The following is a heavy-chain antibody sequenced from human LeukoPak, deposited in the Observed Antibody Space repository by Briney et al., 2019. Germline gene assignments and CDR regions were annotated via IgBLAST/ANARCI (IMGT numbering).Heavy chain of an antibody. Sequence: SETLSLTCAVYGGSFSGYYLSWIRQPPGKGLEWIGEINHSGSTNYNPSLKSRVTISVDTSKNQFSLKLSSVTAADTAVYYCARGPYGSGFDYWGQGTLVTVSS. J-gene: IGHJ4*02. CDR3: ARGPYGSGFDY. V-gene: IGHV4-34*01. CDR2: INHSGST. D-gene: IGHD3-10*01. CDR1: GGSFSGYY.